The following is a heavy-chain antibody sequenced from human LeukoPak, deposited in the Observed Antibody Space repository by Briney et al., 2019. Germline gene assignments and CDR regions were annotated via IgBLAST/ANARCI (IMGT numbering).Heavy chain of an antibody. V-gene: IGHV4-38-2*01. J-gene: IGHJ4*02. Sequence: SETLSLTCAVSGYSISSGYHWGWIRQPPGKGLEWIGSVSHSGSTYYNPSLKSRVTISVDTSKNQFSLKLSSVTAADTAVYYCARTPRWGCSGGSCYLDYWGQGTLVTVSS. D-gene: IGHD2-15*01. CDR2: VSHSGST. CDR1: GYSISSGYH. CDR3: ARTPRWGCSGGSCYLDY.